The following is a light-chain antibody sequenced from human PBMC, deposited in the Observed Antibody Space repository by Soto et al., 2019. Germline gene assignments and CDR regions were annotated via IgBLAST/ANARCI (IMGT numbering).Light chain of an antibody. CDR1: QSISSW. Sequence: IQMTQSPSTLSASVGDRVTITCRASQSISSWLAWYQQKPGKAPKLLIYDASSLESGVPSRFSGSGSGTEFTLTISSLQPDDFGTYYCQQSFSTPRTFGQGTKVDI. V-gene: IGKV1-5*01. J-gene: IGKJ1*01. CDR3: QQSFSTPRT. CDR2: DAS.